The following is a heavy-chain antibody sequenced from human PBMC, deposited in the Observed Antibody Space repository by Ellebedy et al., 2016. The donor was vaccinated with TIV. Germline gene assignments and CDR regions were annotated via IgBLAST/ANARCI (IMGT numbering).Heavy chain of an antibody. V-gene: IGHV3-30-3*01. CDR2: ISDDGSNK. CDR3: ARDMKSMDFDY. CDR1: GFTFSSYV. D-gene: IGHD2-2*03. Sequence: GESLKISCAASGFTFSSYVMHWVRQAPGKGLEWVAIISDDGSNKYYTDSVKGRFTISRDNSKNTLYLQMNSLRAEDTAVYFCARDMKSMDFDYWGQGTLVTVSS. J-gene: IGHJ4*02.